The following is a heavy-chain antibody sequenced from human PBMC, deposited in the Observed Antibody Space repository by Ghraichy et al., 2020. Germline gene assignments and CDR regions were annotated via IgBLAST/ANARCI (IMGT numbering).Heavy chain of an antibody. CDR1: GFTFSSYA. V-gene: IGHV3-23*01. J-gene: IGHJ4*02. CDR3: AKGYSSSSPNFDY. Sequence: GGSLRLSCAASGFTFSSYAMSWVRQAPGKGLEWVSAISGSDSNTFYADSVKGRFTISRDNSKNTLYLQMNSLRAGDTAVYYCAKGYSSSSPNFDYWGQGTRVTVSS. CDR2: ISGSDSNT. D-gene: IGHD6-6*01.